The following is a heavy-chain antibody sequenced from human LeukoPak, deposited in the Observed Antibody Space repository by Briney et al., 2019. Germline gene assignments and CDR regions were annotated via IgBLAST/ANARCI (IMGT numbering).Heavy chain of an antibody. V-gene: IGHV3-30*04. CDR3: ARDSGPVGATTGWFDP. J-gene: IGHJ5*02. CDR2: ISYDGSNK. Sequence: HPGRSLRLSCAASGFTFSSYAMHWVRQAPGKGLEWVAVISYDGSNKYYADSVKGRFTISRDNSKNTLYLQMNSLRAEDTAVYYCARDSGPVGATTGWFDPWGQGTLVTVSS. CDR1: GFTFSSYA. D-gene: IGHD1-26*01.